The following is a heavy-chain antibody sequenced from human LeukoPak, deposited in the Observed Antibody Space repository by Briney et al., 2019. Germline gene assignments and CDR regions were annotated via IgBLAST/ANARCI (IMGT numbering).Heavy chain of an antibody. V-gene: IGHV1-2*02. CDR1: GYTFTGYY. D-gene: IGHD2-2*01. Sequence: GASVKVSCKASGYTFTGYYMHWVRQAPGQGLEWMGWINPNSGGTNYAQKFQGRVTMTRDTSISTAYMELSRLRSDDTAVYYCARGLPPYCSSTSCDGPNNGFDPWGQGTLVTVSS. CDR2: INPNSGGT. J-gene: IGHJ5*02. CDR3: ARGLPPYCSSTSCDGPNNGFDP.